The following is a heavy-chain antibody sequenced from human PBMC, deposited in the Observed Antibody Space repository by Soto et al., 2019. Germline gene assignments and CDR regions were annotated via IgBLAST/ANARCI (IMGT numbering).Heavy chain of an antibody. Sequence: QVQLVQSGAEVKKPGASVKVSCKASGYTFTSYDINWVLQATGQGLEWMGWMNPNSGNTGYAQKFQGRVTMTRNTSISTAYMELSSLGSYVMAVYYSAREKKGFDYWGQGPLVTVSS. J-gene: IGHJ4*02. CDR2: MNPNSGNT. CDR3: AREKKGFDY. V-gene: IGHV1-8*01. CDR1: GYTFTSYD.